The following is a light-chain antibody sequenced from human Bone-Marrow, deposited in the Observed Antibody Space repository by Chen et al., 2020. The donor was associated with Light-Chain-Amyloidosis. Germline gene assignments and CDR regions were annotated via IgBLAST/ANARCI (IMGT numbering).Light chain of an antibody. V-gene: IGLV1-47*01. J-gene: IGLJ3*02. Sequence: QSILIQPPSASGTAGQWVTMSCSGTSSNIGKNHVYWYQQFPGMAPKLLIYVSDQRSSGVPDRFSASKSGISASLASNGLRSEDEADYYCAAWDDSLTGPVFGGGTKLTVL. CDR2: VSD. CDR3: AAWDDSLTGPV. CDR1: SSNIGKNH.